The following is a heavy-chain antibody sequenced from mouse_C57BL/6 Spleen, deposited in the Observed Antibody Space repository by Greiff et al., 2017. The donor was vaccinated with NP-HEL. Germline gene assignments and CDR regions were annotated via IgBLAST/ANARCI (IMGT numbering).Heavy chain of an antibody. D-gene: IGHD2-4*01. J-gene: IGHJ3*01. V-gene: IGHV1-42*01. CDR1: GYSFTGNY. Sequence: EVQLQQSGPELVKPGASVKISCKASGYSFTGNYMNWVKQSPEKSLEWIGEINPSTGGTTYNQKFKAKATLTVDKSSSTAYMQLKSLTSEDSAVYYSARKYDYDWFAYRGQGTLDTVSA. CDR3: ARKYDYDWFAY. CDR2: INPSTGGT.